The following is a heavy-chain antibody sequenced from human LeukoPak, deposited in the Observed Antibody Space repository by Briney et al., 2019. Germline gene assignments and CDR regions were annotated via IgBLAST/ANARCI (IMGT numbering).Heavy chain of an antibody. J-gene: IGHJ5*02. CDR1: GGSISSSSYY. CDR3: ARQVQLERFDP. CDR2: IYYSGST. Sequence: SETLSLTCTVSGGSISSSSYYWGWIRQPPGKGLEWIGSIYYSGSTYYNPSLKSRVTISVDTSKNQFSLKLSSVTAADTAVYYCARQVQLERFDPWGQGTLVTVSS. V-gene: IGHV4-39*01. D-gene: IGHD1-1*01.